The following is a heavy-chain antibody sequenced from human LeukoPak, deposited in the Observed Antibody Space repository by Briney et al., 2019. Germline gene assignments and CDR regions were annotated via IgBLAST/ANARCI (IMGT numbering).Heavy chain of an antibody. J-gene: IGHJ4*02. V-gene: IGHV3-15*01. CDR1: GFSFTDAG. D-gene: IGHD3-22*01. Sequence: GGSLRLSCAASGFSFTDAGMSWVRQAPGRGLEWVGRIKSKADGGRAEYSATVKGRFFISRDDAKSTLYVQMNRLRTEDTAVYYCTTEKDLYYYDSSGYFHWGQGSLVTVSS. CDR2: IKSKADGGRA. CDR3: TTEKDLYYYDSSGYFH.